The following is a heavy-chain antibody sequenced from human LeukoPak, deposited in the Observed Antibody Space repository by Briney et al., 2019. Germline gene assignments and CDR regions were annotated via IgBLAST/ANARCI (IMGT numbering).Heavy chain of an antibody. CDR1: GESVSSKNCA. J-gene: IGHJ4*02. CDR2: TYYRSKWYN. Sequence: SQTLSLTCVVSGESVSSKNCAWNWIRQSPSRGLEGLGSTYYRSKWYNDYAESMEGRMTISQDTSKNQYSLHLNSVTPDDTAVYYCARDFGTTGWHTFDYWGQGTLVTVSS. V-gene: IGHV6-1*01. CDR3: ARDFGTTGWHTFDY. D-gene: IGHD6-19*01.